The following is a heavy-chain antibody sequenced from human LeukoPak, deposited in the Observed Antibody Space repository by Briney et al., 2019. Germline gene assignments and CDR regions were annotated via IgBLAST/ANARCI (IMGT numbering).Heavy chain of an antibody. CDR1: GYTFTGYY. D-gene: IGHD6-6*01. CDR3: ARTRSSSFHYYYYMDV. J-gene: IGHJ6*03. CDR2: INPNSGGT. V-gene: IGHV1-2*02. Sequence: ASVKVSCKASGYTFTGYYMHWVRQAPGQGLEWMGWINPNSGGTNYAQKFQGRVTMTRDTSISTAYMELSRLRSDDTAVYYCARTRSSSFHYYYYMDVWGKGTTVTVSS.